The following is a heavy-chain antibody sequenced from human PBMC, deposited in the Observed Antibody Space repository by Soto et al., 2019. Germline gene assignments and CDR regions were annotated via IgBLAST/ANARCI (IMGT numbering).Heavy chain of an antibody. Sequence: EVQLLESGGDLVQPGGSLRLSCAASGLTFSSYAMSWVRQAPGKGLEWVAGISGSGGYTDYADSVKGRFTISRDNSKNTLLLQMNSLRAEDTALYYCAKRFRGVLLNPEVDWGQGTLVTVSS. J-gene: IGHJ4*02. CDR3: AKRFRGVLLNPEVD. D-gene: IGHD3-10*01. CDR1: GLTFSSYA. CDR2: ISGSGGYT. V-gene: IGHV3-23*01.